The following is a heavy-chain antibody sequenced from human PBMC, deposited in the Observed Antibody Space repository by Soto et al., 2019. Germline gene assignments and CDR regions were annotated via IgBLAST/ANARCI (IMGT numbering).Heavy chain of an antibody. Sequence: GGSLRLSCATSGFNFSSYSMHWVRQAPGKGLEWVAVIWYDGSNKYYADSVKGRFTISRDNSKNTVHLQMNNLRAEDTAVYYCARPKTKVTTFGMDVWGQGTTVTSP. J-gene: IGHJ6*02. D-gene: IGHD4-4*01. V-gene: IGHV3-33*01. CDR2: IWYDGSNK. CDR3: ARPKTKVTTFGMDV. CDR1: GFNFSSYS.